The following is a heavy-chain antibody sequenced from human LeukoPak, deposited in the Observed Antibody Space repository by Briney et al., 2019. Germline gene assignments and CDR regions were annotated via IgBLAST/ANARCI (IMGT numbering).Heavy chain of an antibody. CDR3: ARDHGSNGYYYGYDAFDI. J-gene: IGHJ3*02. D-gene: IGHD3-22*01. CDR2: IYTSGST. CDR1: GGSISSYD. Sequence: SETLSLTCTVSGGSISSYDWSWIRQPGGEGLEWIGRIYTSGSTNYNPSLKSRVIMSVDTSKNQFSLKLSSVTAADTAVYYCARDHGSNGYYYGYDAFDIWGQGTMVTVSS. V-gene: IGHV4-4*07.